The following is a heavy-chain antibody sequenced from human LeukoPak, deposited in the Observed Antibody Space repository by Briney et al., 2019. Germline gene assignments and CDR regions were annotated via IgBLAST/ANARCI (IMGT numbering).Heavy chain of an antibody. Sequence: PSETLSLTCTVSGYFSTSYYWGWIRQPPGKGLEWVSAISGSGGSTYYADSVKGRFTISRDNSKNTLYLQMNSLRAEDTAVYYCAKESLTMVRGVIIRGFDYWGQGTLVTVSS. CDR3: AKESLTMVRGVIIRGFDY. J-gene: IGHJ4*02. CDR1: GYFSTSYY. CDR2: ISGSGGST. D-gene: IGHD3-10*01. V-gene: IGHV3-23*01.